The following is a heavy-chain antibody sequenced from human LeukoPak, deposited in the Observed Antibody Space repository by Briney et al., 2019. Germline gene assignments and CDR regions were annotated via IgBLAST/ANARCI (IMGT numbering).Heavy chain of an antibody. CDR2: ISSNGATT. Sequence: GGSLRLSCSASGFTFNRFYLHWVRQAPGKGLEFVSHISSNGATTYYADSVKGRFTISRDNSKNTVYLQMNSLRAGDTAVYYCARTHPTGYFDYWGQGTLVTVSS. CDR1: GFTFNRFY. D-gene: IGHD1-14*01. V-gene: IGHV3-64*04. CDR3: ARTHPTGYFDY. J-gene: IGHJ4*02.